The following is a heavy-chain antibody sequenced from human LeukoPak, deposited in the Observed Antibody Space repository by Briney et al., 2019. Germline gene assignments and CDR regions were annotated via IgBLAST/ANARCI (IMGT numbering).Heavy chain of an antibody. V-gene: IGHV3-23*01. D-gene: IGHD5-18*01. CDR3: AKAPYGFKDTQYDWFDP. CDR2: ISGSGGST. J-gene: IGHJ5*02. CDR1: GFTFSSYA. Sequence: GSLILSCAASGFTFSSYAMSWVRPAPGKGLEWVSAISGSGGSTYYADSVTGRFTISRDNSKNTLYLQMNSLRAEDTAVYYCAKAPYGFKDTQYDWFDPWGQGTLVTVSS.